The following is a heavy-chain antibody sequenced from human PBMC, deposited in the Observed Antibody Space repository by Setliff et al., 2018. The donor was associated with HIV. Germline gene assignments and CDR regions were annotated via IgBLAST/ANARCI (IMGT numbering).Heavy chain of an antibody. CDR3: VRERIGELLNWFDP. Sequence: PSETLSLTCTVSGGSIRSSSYYWAWLRQSPGKGLEWIGSMFYSGRTYHNPSLKSRVTISVDTSKNQFSLKLSSVTAADTAVYYCVRERIGELLNWFDPWGQGTLVTVS. CDR1: GGSIRSSSYY. D-gene: IGHD3-10*01. J-gene: IGHJ5*02. CDR2: MFYSGRT. V-gene: IGHV4-39*07.